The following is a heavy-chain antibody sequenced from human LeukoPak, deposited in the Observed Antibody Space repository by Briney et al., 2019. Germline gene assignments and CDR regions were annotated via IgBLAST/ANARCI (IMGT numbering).Heavy chain of an antibody. D-gene: IGHD3-22*01. CDR2: ISSSGSTI. Sequence: GGSLRLSCAASGFTFSDYYMSWIRQAPGKGLEWVSYISSSGSTIYYADSVKGRFTISRDNAKNSLYLQMNSLRAEDTAVYYCARSNIDSSGAEGWFDPWGQGTLVTVSS. CDR1: GFTFSDYY. CDR3: ARSNIDSSGAEGWFDP. J-gene: IGHJ5*02. V-gene: IGHV3-11*01.